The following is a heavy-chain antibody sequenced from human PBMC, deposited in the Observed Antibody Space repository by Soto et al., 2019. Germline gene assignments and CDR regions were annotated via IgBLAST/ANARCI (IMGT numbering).Heavy chain of an antibody. Sequence: QVQLVQSGAEVKKPGSSVKVSCKASGGTFSSYAISWVRQAPGQGLEWMGGIIPIFGTANYAQKFQGRVTTTADESTSTAYMELSSLRSEDTAVYYCARDTPPISTFWSGYPNWFDPWGQGTLVTVSS. D-gene: IGHD3-3*01. CDR1: GGTFSSYA. V-gene: IGHV1-69*01. CDR3: ARDTPPISTFWSGYPNWFDP. J-gene: IGHJ5*02. CDR2: IIPIFGTA.